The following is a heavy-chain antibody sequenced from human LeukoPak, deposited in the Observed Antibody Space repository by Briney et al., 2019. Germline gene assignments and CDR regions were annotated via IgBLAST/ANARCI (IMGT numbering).Heavy chain of an antibody. CDR1: GFTFSSYS. CDR3: ARDTRTGATTKFDY. D-gene: IGHD5-12*01. Sequence: GGALRLSCAASGFTFSSYSMNWVRQAPGKGLEWVSYISSSSSTIYYADSVKGRFTISRDNAKNSLYLQMNSLRAEDTAVYYCARDTRTGATTKFDYWGQGTLVTVSS. J-gene: IGHJ4*02. CDR2: ISSSSSTI. V-gene: IGHV3-48*01.